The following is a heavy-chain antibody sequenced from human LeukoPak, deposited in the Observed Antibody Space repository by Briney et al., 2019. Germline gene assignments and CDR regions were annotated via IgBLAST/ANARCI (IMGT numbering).Heavy chain of an antibody. J-gene: IGHJ4*02. Sequence: SETLSLTCTVSGGSISSYYWSWIRQPPGKGLEWIGYIYYSGSTNYNPSLKSRVTISVDTSKNQFSLKLSSVTAADTAVYYCARGDYGDYVSDWGQGTLVTVSS. V-gene: IGHV4-59*01. D-gene: IGHD4-17*01. CDR1: GGSISSYY. CDR3: ARGDYGDYVSD. CDR2: IYYSGST.